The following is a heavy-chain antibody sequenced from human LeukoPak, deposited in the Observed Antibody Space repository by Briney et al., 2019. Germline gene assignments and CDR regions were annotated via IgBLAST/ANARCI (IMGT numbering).Heavy chain of an antibody. D-gene: IGHD1-14*01. V-gene: IGHV3-21*01. CDR1: GFTFTNAW. J-gene: IGHJ4*02. CDR2: ISGSSSSYI. Sequence: PGESLRLSCVVSGFTFTNAWMSWVRQIPGKGLEWVSCISGSSSSYIYYSDSVRGRFTISRDNAKNSLHLQMNSLTAEDTAVYYCARAVPGLDYWGQGILVTVSS. CDR3: ARAVPGLDY.